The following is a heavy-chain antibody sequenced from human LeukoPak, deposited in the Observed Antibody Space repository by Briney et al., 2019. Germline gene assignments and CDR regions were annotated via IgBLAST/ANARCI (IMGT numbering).Heavy chain of an antibody. J-gene: IGHJ4*02. Sequence: AGGSLRLSCTASGFTFSTQWMSWVRQAPGKGLEWVATISGSADSRDYADYADSVKGRFTISRDNSKDTLWLEMNSLRVEDTALYYCAKFPCATGSVTRDYWGQGTLVTVTS. CDR1: GFTFSTQW. CDR3: AKFPCATGSVTRDY. V-gene: IGHV3-23*01. D-gene: IGHD4-17*01. CDR2: ISGSADSRDYA.